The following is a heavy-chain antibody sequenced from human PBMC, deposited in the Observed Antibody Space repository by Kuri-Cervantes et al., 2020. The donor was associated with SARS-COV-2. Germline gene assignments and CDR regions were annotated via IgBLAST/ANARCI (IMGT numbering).Heavy chain of an antibody. CDR2: TYYRSKWYN. D-gene: IGHD6-19*01. CDR1: GDSVSSNSAA. V-gene: IGHV6-1*01. CDR3: ARDPTVAVHWYFDL. J-gene: IGHJ2*01. Sequence: SQTLSLTCAISGDSVSSNSAAWNWIRQTPSRGLEWLGRTYYRSKWYNDYAVSVKSRITINPDTSKNQFSLQLNSVTPEDTAVHYCARDPTVAVHWYFDLWGRGTLVTVSS.